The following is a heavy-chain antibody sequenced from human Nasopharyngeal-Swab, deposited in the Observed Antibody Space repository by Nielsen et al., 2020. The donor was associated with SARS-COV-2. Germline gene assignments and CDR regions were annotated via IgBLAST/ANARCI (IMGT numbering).Heavy chain of an antibody. J-gene: IGHJ6*02. CDR1: GFTFDDYA. V-gene: IGHV3-9*01. CDR3: AKDSDGMDV. CDR2: ISWNSGSI. Sequence: SLKISCAASGFTFDDYAMHWVLQAPGKGLEWVSGISWNSGSIGYADSVKGRFTISRDNAKNSLYLQMNSLRAEDTALYYCAKDSDGMDVWGQGTTVTVSS.